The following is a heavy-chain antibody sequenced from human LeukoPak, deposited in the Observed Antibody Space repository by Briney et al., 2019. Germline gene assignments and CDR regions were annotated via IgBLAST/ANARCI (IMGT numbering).Heavy chain of an antibody. CDR2: IFPSGGEI. CDR3: AKHIGYCSGGNCYYSDY. Sequence: GGSLRLSCAASGFTFSTFAMIWVRQPPGKGLEWVSSIFPSGGEIHYADSVRGRFTISRDNSKSTLSLQMNSLRAEDTAVYYCAKHIGYCSGGNCYYSDYWGQGTLVTVSS. D-gene: IGHD2-15*01. CDR1: GFTFSTFA. V-gene: IGHV3-23*01. J-gene: IGHJ4*02.